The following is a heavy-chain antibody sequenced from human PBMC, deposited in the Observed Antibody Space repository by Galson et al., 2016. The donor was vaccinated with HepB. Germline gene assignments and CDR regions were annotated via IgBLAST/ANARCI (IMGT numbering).Heavy chain of an antibody. CDR3: SRGRGIAAAGTSSYYFGMDV. Sequence: SETLSLTCAVYGGSFSGHSWNWIRQPPGKGLEWIGEINDSGSTNHNPSLKSRATIAIDTSKTLFSLKLTSVTTADTSVYYCSRGRGIAAAGTSSYYFGMDVWGQGTTVIVSS. D-gene: IGHD6-13*01. V-gene: IGHV4-34*04. J-gene: IGHJ6*02. CDR2: INDSGST. CDR1: GGSFSGHS.